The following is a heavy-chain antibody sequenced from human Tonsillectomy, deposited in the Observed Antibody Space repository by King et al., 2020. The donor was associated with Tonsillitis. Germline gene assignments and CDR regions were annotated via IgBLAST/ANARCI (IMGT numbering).Heavy chain of an antibody. CDR2: IYYSGST. J-gene: IGHJ4*02. CDR1: GGSISSNNYF. CDR3: ARNVTSIAAAGY. D-gene: IGHD6-13*01. V-gene: IGHV4-39*07. Sequence: QLQLQESGPGLVKPSETLSLTCTVSGGSISSNNYFWGWIRQPPGKGLEWIGSIYYSGSTYYNPSLKSRVTISVDTSKNQFSLKLSSVTAADTAVYYCARNVTSIAAAGYWGQGTLVTVSS.